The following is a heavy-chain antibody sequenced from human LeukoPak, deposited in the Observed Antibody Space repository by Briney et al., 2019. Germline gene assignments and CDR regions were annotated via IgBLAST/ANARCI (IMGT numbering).Heavy chain of an antibody. CDR3: ARDGWGVPDY. Sequence: GGSLRLSCAASGFTFSSYEMNWVRQAPGKGLEWVSYVSSSGSTIYYADSVKGRFTISRDNAKNSLYLQMNSLRAEDTAVYYCARDGWGVPDYWGQGTLVTVSS. V-gene: IGHV3-48*03. CDR2: VSSSGSTI. J-gene: IGHJ4*02. D-gene: IGHD3-10*01. CDR1: GFTFSSYE.